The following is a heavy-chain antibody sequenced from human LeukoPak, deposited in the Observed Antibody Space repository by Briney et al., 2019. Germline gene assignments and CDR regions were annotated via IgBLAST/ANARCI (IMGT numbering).Heavy chain of an antibody. D-gene: IGHD3-22*01. Sequence: GGSLRLSCAASGFTFSSYAMSWVRQAPGKGLEWVSAISGSGGSTYYADSVKGRFTVSRDNSKNTLDLQMSSLRAEDTAVYYCARAPSSYYDTWFDPWGQGTLVTVSS. J-gene: IGHJ5*02. V-gene: IGHV3-23*01. CDR2: ISGSGGST. CDR3: ARAPSSYYDTWFDP. CDR1: GFTFSSYA.